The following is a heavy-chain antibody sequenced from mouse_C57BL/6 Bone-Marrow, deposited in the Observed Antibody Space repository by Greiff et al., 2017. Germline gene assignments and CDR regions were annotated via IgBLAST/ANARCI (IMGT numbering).Heavy chain of an antibody. CDR2: IDPENGDT. D-gene: IGHD1-1*01. Sequence: VQLQLSGAELVRPGASVKLSCTASGFNIKDDYMHWVKQRPEQGLEWIGWIDPENGDTEYASKFPGQATITADTSSNTAYLQRSRLTSEDTAVYYCTTGVDYWYFDVWGTGTTVTVSS. CDR1: GFNIKDDY. V-gene: IGHV14-4*01. CDR3: TTGVDYWYFDV. J-gene: IGHJ1*03.